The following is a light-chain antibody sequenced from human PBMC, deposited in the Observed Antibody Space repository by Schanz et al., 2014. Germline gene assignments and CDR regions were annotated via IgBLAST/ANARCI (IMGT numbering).Light chain of an antibody. J-gene: IGLJ2*01. CDR1: SSDVGAYNY. CDR2: DVS. V-gene: IGLV2-14*01. Sequence: QSVLTQPASVSGSPGQSITISCTGTSSDVGAYNYVSWYQQPPGKAPKLIIYDVSNRPSGVSGRFSGSKYGNTASLNISGLKDDDEADYYCSSYTRSSPVVFGGGTKLTV. CDR3: SSYTRSSPVV.